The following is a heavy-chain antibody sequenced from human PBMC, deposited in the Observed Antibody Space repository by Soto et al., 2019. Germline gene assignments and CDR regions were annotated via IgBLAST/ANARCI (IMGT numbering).Heavy chain of an antibody. D-gene: IGHD2-2*02. V-gene: IGHV1-69*12. J-gene: IGHJ6*02. Sequence: QVQLEQSGAEVKKPGSSVKVSCQASGGTFSNSAISWVRQAHGQGLEWMGGIMPIFRTPDYAQKFQGRVTTTADESTSTVYMELSGLRSDDTAIYYCARDQYRAQLGGNYYYILDVWGQGTTVTVS. CDR2: IMPIFRTP. CDR1: GGTFSNSA. CDR3: ARDQYRAQLGGNYYYILDV.